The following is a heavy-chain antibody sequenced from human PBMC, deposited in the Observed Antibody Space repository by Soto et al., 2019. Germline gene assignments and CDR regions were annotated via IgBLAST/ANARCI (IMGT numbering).Heavy chain of an antibody. CDR2: ITGSSSYI. CDR1: GFIFSSHN. Sequence: GGSLRLSCAASGFIFSSHNMNWVRQAPGKGLEWVSSITGSSSYIFYADSVKGRFTISRDNAKTTAYLQMSSLKIEDTAVYYCFRENYFSYHGMDVWGQGTTVTVSS. CDR3: FRENYFSYHGMDV. D-gene: IGHD1-26*01. J-gene: IGHJ6*02. V-gene: IGHV3-21*04.